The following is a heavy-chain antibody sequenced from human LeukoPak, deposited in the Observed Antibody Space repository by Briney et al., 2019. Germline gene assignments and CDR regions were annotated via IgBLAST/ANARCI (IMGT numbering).Heavy chain of an antibody. CDR1: GGSIRSHY. CDR2: IYHSGST. V-gene: IGHV4-59*08. Sequence: SETLSLTCTVSGGSIRSHYWSWIRQPPGKELEWIGYIYHSGSTNYNPSLKSRVTISVDTSRNQFSLKLSSVTAADTAVYYCARHGLTIFGVPNAFDIWGQGTMVTVSS. D-gene: IGHD3-3*01. CDR3: ARHGLTIFGVPNAFDI. J-gene: IGHJ3*02.